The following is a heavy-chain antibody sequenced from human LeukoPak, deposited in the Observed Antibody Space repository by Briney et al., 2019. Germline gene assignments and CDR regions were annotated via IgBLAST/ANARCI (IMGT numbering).Heavy chain of an antibody. CDR1: GGSISSYY. CDR3: ARGVYIAAAQYGY. V-gene: IGHV4-59*01. Sequence: SETLSLTCTVSGGSISSYYWSWIRQPPGKGLEWIGYIYYSGTTNYNPSLKSRVTISVDTSKDQFSLKLSSMTAADTAVYYCARGVYIAAAQYGYWGQGTLVTVSS. D-gene: IGHD6-13*01. J-gene: IGHJ4*02. CDR2: IYYSGTT.